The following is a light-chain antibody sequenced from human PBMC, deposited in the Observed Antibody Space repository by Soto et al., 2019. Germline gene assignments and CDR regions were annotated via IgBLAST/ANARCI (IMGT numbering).Light chain of an antibody. CDR3: QQYGSSPLT. CDR2: AAS. J-gene: IGKJ4*01. CDR1: QSVSSSY. V-gene: IGKV3-20*01. Sequence: EIVLTQSPGTLSLSPWERATLSCRASQSVSSSYLAWYQHKPGQAPRLLIYAASSRATGIPDRFSGSGSGTDFTLTISRLEPEDFAVYYCQQYGSSPLTFGGGTKVEIK.